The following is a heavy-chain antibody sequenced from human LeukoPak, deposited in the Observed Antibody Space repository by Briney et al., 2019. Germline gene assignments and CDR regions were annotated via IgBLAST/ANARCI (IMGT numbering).Heavy chain of an antibody. Sequence: GGSLRLSCAASGFTFSSYAMSWVRQAPGKGLEWVSGISAGGSGTYYADSVKSRFTISRDSSKNTLYLQMNSLRPEDTAVYYCAKAFYNPLYYFDSWGQGTLVTVSS. V-gene: IGHV3-23*01. D-gene: IGHD3-16*01. J-gene: IGHJ4*02. CDR3: AKAFYNPLYYFDS. CDR1: GFTFSSYA. CDR2: ISAGGSGT.